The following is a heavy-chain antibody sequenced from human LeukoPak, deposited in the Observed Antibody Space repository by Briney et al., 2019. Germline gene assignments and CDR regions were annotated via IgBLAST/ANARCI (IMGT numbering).Heavy chain of an antibody. V-gene: IGHV4-39*07. D-gene: IGHD4-17*01. CDR2: IYYSGST. J-gene: IGHJ6*03. CDR1: GGSISSSSYY. CDR3: ARVSPTVTTSDYYYYMDV. Sequence: PSETLSLTCTVSGGSISSSSYYWDWIRQPPGKGLEWIGSIYYSGSTNYNPSLKSRVTISVDTSKNQFSLKLSSVTAADTAVYYCARVSPTVTTSDYYYYMDVWGKGITVTVSS.